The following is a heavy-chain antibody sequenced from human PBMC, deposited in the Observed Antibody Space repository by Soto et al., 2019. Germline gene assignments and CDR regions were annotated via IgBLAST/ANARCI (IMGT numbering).Heavy chain of an antibody. CDR3: AKDMVAAPPYYYYYGMDV. J-gene: IGHJ6*02. CDR2: ISWDGGST. Sequence: VVSPILSCAASGFTFDDYTMHWVRQAPGKGLEWVSLISWDGGSTYYADSVKGRFTISRDNSKNSLYLQMNSLRTEDTALYYCAKDMVAAPPYYYYYGMDVWGQGTTVTVSS. CDR1: GFTFDDYT. V-gene: IGHV3-43*01. D-gene: IGHD2-15*01.